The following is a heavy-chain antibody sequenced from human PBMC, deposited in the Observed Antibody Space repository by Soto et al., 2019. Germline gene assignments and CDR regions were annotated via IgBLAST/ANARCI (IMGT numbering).Heavy chain of an antibody. D-gene: IGHD6-19*01. J-gene: IGHJ4*01. CDR2: VFHTGSA. Sequence: QVQLQESGPGLVRPSGTLSLTCVVSGESIPSPHWWSWVRQSTGGGLEWIGAVFHTGSANYNPSVKSRVAFSIYTSKNQYSLRLSSVTAADTAVYFCARGQAGVKAGLHIDSWGHGALVTVSS. V-gene: IGHV4-4*02. CDR3: ARGQAGVKAGLHIDS. CDR1: GESIPSPHW.